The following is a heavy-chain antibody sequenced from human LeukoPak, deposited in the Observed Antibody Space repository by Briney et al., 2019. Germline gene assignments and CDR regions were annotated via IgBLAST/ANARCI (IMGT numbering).Heavy chain of an antibody. CDR2: ISYDGSTK. CDR1: GFTFSSYA. V-gene: IGHV3-30-3*01. CDR3: ARRSERELDY. J-gene: IGHJ4*02. D-gene: IGHD5-24*01. Sequence: GGSLRLSCAASGFTFSSYAMHWVRQAPGKGLEWVAVISYDGSTKYYADSVKGRFTISRDNSKNTLYLQTNSLRAEDTAVYYCARRSERELDYWRQGTLVT.